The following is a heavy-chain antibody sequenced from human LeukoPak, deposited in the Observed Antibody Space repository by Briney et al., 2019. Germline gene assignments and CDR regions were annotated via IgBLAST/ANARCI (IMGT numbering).Heavy chain of an antibody. CDR2: IYYSGST. J-gene: IGHJ4*02. V-gene: IGHV4-39*01. Sequence: SETLSLTCTVSGGSISSSSHYWGWIRQPPGKGLEWIGSIYYSGSTYYNPSLKSRVTISVDTSKNQFSLKLSSVTAADTAVHYCARMAVYFLIPVRYFDYWGQGTLVTVSS. CDR3: ARMAVYFLIPVRYFDY. CDR1: GGSISSSSHY. D-gene: IGHD2/OR15-2a*01.